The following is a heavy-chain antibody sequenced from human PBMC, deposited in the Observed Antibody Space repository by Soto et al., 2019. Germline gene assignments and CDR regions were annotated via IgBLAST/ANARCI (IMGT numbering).Heavy chain of an antibody. V-gene: IGHV5-51*01. D-gene: IGHD2-2*03. Sequence: GESLKISCKGSGYSFTSYWIGWVRQMPGKGLEWMGIIYPGDSDTRYSPSFQGQVTISADKSISTAYLQWSSLKASDTAMYYCARLIGYCSSTSCYGGDAFDIWGQGTMVTVSS. CDR3: ARLIGYCSSTSCYGGDAFDI. CDR1: GYSFTSYW. CDR2: IYPGDSDT. J-gene: IGHJ3*02.